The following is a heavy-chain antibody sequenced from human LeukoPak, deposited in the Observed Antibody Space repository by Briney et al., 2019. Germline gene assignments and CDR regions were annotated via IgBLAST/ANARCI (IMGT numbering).Heavy chain of an antibody. V-gene: IGHV1-18*01. J-gene: IGHJ4*02. D-gene: IGHD1-26*01. CDR1: GYTFTSYG. CDR2: ISAYNGNT. Sequence: ASVKVSCKASGYTFTSYGISWVRQAPGQGLEWMGWISAYNGNTNYAQKLQGRVTMTTDTSTSTAHMELRSLRSDDTAVYYCATVESYFYYFDYWGQGTLVTVSS. CDR3: ATVESYFYYFDY.